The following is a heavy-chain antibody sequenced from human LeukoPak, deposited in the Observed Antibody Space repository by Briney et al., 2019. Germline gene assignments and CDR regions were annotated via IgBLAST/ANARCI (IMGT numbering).Heavy chain of an antibody. CDR3: ARDAIDSSGFDFDY. J-gene: IGHJ4*02. CDR1: GFTFSDYY. D-gene: IGHD3-22*01. Sequence: PGESLRLSCAASGFTFSDYYMTWIRQAPGKGLEWISYISTSAGTIYYADSVKGRFTISRDNAKNSLYPQMNSLRAEDTAVYYCARDAIDSSGFDFDYWGQGTLVTVSS. CDR2: ISTSAGTI. V-gene: IGHV3-11*01.